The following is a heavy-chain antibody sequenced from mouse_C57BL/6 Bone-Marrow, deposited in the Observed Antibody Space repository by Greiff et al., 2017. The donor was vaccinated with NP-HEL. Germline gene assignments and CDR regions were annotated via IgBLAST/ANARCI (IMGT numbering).Heavy chain of an antibody. CDR1: GYTFTSYR. CDR3: ARVYYYGSSYSYWYFDV. V-gene: IGHV1-72*01. J-gene: IGHJ1*03. D-gene: IGHD1-1*01. Sequence: QVQLQQPGAELVKPGASVKLSCKASGYTFTSYRIHWVKQRPGRGLEWIGRIDPNSGGTKYNEKFKSKATLTVDKPSSTAYMQLSSLTSEDSAVYYFARVYYYGSSYSYWYFDVWGTGTTVTVSS. CDR2: IDPNSGGT.